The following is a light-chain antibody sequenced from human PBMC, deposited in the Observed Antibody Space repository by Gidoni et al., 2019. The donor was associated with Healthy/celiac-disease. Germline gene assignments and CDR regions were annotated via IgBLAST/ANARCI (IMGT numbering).Light chain of an antibody. V-gene: IGKV1-39*01. J-gene: IGKJ4*01. Sequence: DIHITQSPSSLSASVGDRVTITCRASQSISSYLNWYQQKPGKAPKLMIYAASSLQSGVQSRFSGSGSGTDFTLTISSLQPEDFATYYCQQSYSTTHTFXGXTKVEIK. CDR3: QQSYSTTHT. CDR1: QSISSY. CDR2: AAS.